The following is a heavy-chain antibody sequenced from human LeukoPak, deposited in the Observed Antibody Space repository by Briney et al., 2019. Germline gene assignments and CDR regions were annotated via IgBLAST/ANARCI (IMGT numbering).Heavy chain of an antibody. CDR3: ARHGRYSKWFDP. CDR2: IYYSGST. D-gene: IGHD1-14*01. Sequence: KPSETLSLTCTVSGGSISSYYWSWIRQPPGKGLEWIGYIYYSGSTNYNPSLKSRVTISVDTSKNQFSLKLSSVTAADTAVYYCARHGRYSKWFDPWGQGTLVTVSS. V-gene: IGHV4-59*01. J-gene: IGHJ5*02. CDR1: GGSISSYY.